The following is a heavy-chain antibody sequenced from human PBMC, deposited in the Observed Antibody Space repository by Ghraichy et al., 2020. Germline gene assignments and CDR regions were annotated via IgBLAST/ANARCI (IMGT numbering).Heavy chain of an antibody. D-gene: IGHD1-26*01. Sequence: ASVKVSCKASGYTFGDYGINWVRQAPGQGLEWMGWSSAYNGNTKYAQKLQGRVTMTTDTSTSTAYMELRSLRSDDTARFYCARGGGTYYATPIDYWGQGTLVTVSS. CDR3: ARGGGTYYATPIDY. CDR2: SSAYNGNT. J-gene: IGHJ4*02. CDR1: GYTFGDYG. V-gene: IGHV1-18*01.